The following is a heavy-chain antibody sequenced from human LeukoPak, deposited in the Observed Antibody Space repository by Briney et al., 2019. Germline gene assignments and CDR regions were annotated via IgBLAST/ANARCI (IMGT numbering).Heavy chain of an antibody. CDR1: GYTFTSYA. CDR2: INTNTGNL. CDR3: ARDLYYDFWSGYYNWFDP. V-gene: IGHV7-4-1*02. D-gene: IGHD3-3*01. J-gene: IGHJ5*02. Sequence: ASVKVSCKASGYTFTSYAMNWVRQAPGQGLEWMGWINTNTGNLTYAQGFTGRFVFSLDTSVSTAYLQISSLKAEDTAVYYCARDLYYDFWSGYYNWFDPWDQGTLVTVSS.